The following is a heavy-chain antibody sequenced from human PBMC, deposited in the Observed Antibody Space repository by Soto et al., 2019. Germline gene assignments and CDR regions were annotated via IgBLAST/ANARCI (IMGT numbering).Heavy chain of an antibody. D-gene: IGHD1-26*01. CDR3: ARAIVGATGRDAFDI. Sequence: QVQLVQSGAEVKKPGASVKVSCKASGYTFTGYYMHWVRQAPGQGREWMGWINPNSGGTNYAQKFQGWVTMTRDTSTSTAYMELSRLRSDDTAVYYCARAIVGATGRDAFDIWGQGTMVTVSS. CDR1: GYTFTGYY. V-gene: IGHV1-2*04. J-gene: IGHJ3*02. CDR2: INPNSGGT.